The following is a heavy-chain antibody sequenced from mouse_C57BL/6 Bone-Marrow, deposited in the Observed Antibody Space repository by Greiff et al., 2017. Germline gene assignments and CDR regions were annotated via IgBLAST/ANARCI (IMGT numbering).Heavy chain of an antibody. D-gene: IGHD3-2*02. CDR2: ISSGSSTI. CDR3: ARGGAQALFDY. V-gene: IGHV5-17*01. CDR1: GFTFSDYG. Sequence: EVKLVESGGGLVKPGGSLKLSCAASGFTFSDYGMHWVRQAPETGLEWVAYISSGSSTIYYADTVKGRFTISRDNAKNTLFLQMTRLRSEDTAMDYGARGGAQALFDYWGQGTTLTVSS. J-gene: IGHJ2*01.